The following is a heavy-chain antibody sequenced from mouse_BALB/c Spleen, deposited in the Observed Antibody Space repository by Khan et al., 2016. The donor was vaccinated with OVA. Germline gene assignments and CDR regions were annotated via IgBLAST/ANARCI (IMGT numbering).Heavy chain of an antibody. D-gene: IGHD1-2*01. Sequence: VQLKESGPGLVKPSQSLSLTCTVTGYSITSGYGWNWIRQFPGNKLEWMGYISYSGSTNYPPSLKSRISITRDTSKNQFFLQLNSVTTEDTATYYCARTARIKYWGQGTTLTVSS. J-gene: IGHJ2*01. CDR2: ISYSGST. CDR3: ARTARIKY. CDR1: GYSITSGYG. V-gene: IGHV3-2*02.